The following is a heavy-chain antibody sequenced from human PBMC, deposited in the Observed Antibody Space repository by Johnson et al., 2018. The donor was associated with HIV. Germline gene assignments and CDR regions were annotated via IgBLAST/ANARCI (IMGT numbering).Heavy chain of an antibody. J-gene: IGHJ3*02. V-gene: IGHV3-9*01. CDR2: ISWNSGSI. D-gene: IGHD3-10*01. CDR3: ARESTPWGGEYVNYGLDI. CDR1: GFTFDDYA. Sequence: VQLVESGGGLVQPGRSLRLSCAASGFTFDDYAMHWVRQAPGKGLEWVSGISWNSGSIGYADSVKGRFTISRDNAKKSLYLEMNNLRVDDTAVYYCARESTPWGGEYVNYGLDIWGQGTMVAVSS.